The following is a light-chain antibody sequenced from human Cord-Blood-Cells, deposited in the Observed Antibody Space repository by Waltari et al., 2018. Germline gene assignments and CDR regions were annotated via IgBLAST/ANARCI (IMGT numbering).Light chain of an antibody. J-gene: IGKJ2*01. Sequence: AIRMTQSPSSFSASTGDRVTITCRASQGISSYLAWYQQKPGKAPKLLIYAASTLQSVVPSRFSGSGSVTDFTLTIICLQSEDFATYYCQQYYSYPYTFGQGTKLEIK. CDR3: QQYYSYPYT. CDR2: AAS. CDR1: QGISSY. V-gene: IGKV1-8*01.